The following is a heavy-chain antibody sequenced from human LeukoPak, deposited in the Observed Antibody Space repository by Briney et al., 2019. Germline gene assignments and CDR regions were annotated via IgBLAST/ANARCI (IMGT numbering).Heavy chain of an antibody. Sequence: GGFLRLSCAASGFTFSSYAMSWVRQAPGKGLEWVSGIVGSGGSTYYADSVKGRFTISRDNSKNALYLQMNSLRAEDTAVYYCAKDLMGQWLSPYYYGMDVWGQGTTVTVSS. D-gene: IGHD6-19*01. CDR2: IVGSGGST. CDR1: GFTFSSYA. V-gene: IGHV3-23*01. J-gene: IGHJ6*02. CDR3: AKDLMGQWLSPYYYGMDV.